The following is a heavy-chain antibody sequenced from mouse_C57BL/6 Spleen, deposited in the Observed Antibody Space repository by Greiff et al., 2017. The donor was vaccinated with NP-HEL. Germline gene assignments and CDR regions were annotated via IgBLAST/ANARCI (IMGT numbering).Heavy chain of an antibody. CDR1: GYSFTGYY. D-gene: IGHD1-1*01. V-gene: IGHV1-42*01. CDR2: INPSTGGT. Sequence: EVQLQQSGPELVKPGASVKISCKASGYSFTGYYMNWVKQSPEKSLEWIGEINPSTGGTTYNQKFKAKATLTVDKSSSTAYMQLKSLTSEDSAVYYCAILLLRSYWFAYWGQGTLVTVSA. CDR3: AILLLRSYWFAY. J-gene: IGHJ3*01.